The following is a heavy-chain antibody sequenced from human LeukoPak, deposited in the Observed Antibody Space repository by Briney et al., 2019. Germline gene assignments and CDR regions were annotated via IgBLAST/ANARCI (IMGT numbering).Heavy chain of an antibody. CDR2: VNHRGMT. CDR3: ARDPTSEISVPHYFDD. V-gene: IGHV4-34*01. Sequence: SETLSLTCAVYGGSFSGYYWSWIRQAPGKGLEWIGEVNHRGMTNYNPSLKSRVIISADTSKNQFSLKLDSVTAADTAIYYCARDPTSEISVPHYFDDWGQGTLVTVSS. D-gene: IGHD5/OR15-5a*01. CDR1: GGSFSGYY. J-gene: IGHJ4*02.